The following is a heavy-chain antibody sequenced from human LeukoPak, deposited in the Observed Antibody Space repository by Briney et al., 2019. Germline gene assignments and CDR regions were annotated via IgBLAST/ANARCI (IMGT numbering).Heavy chain of an antibody. CDR2: ISGSGGST. Sequence: GGSLRLSCAASGFTFSIYAMSWVRQAPGKGLEWVSTISGSGGSTYYADSVKGRFTISRDNSKNTLYLQMNSLRAEDTAVFYCARDQSDWYYFDYWGQGTLVTVPS. CDR1: GFTFSIYA. J-gene: IGHJ4*02. CDR3: ARDQSDWYYFDY. V-gene: IGHV3-23*01. D-gene: IGHD3-9*01.